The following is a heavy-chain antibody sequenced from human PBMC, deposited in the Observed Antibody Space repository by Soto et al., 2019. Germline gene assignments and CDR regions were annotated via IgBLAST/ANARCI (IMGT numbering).Heavy chain of an antibody. V-gene: IGHV1-69*12. CDR1: GDTFSSYA. CDR3: ARHDCISSSCYYYYYYVMAV. Sequence: QVQLVQSGAEVKKPGSSVKVSCKASGDTFSSYAISWVRQAPGQGLEWMGGIIPFFDTANYAQQFQGRVTITADESTSTAYRELSSLRSEDTAVYYCARHDCISSSCYYYYYYVMAVWGQGTTVTVSS. D-gene: IGHD2-2*01. J-gene: IGHJ6*02. CDR2: IIPFFDTA.